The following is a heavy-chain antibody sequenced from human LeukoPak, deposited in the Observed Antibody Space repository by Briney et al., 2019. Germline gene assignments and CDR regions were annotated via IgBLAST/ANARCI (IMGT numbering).Heavy chain of an antibody. CDR2: INGDGRNI. Sequence: GGSLRLSCAASGFTFSSYGMHWVRQAPGKGLVWVSRINGDGRNINYADSVRGRFIISRDNAKNTLYLQMNTLRVEDTAVYYCTRDLMDYDVSTGLHHYYMDVWGQGTTVTVSS. D-gene: IGHD3-9*01. V-gene: IGHV3-74*01. CDR1: GFTFSSYG. J-gene: IGHJ6*02. CDR3: TRDLMDYDVSTGLHHYYMDV.